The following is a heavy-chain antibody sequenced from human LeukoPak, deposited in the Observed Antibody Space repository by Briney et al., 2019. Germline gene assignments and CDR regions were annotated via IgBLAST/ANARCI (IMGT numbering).Heavy chain of an antibody. D-gene: IGHD3-10*01. V-gene: IGHV3-30*18. CDR2: ISCDGSNK. J-gene: IGHJ5*02. Sequence: GGSLRLSCAASGFTFSSYGMHWVRQAPGKGLEWVSYISCDGSNKYYADSVKGRFTISRDNSKNTLYLQMNSLRAEDTAVYYCAKDLLAFWENTMVRGVIITFSGLDPWGQGTLVTVSS. CDR3: AKDLLAFWENTMVRGVIITFSGLDP. CDR1: GFTFSSYG.